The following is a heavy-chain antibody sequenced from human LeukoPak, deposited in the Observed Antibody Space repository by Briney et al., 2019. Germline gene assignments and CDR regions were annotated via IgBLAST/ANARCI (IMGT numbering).Heavy chain of an antibody. CDR2: IIPIFGTA. CDR3: TRDTRDFDFASPPGIDY. Sequence: SVKVSCKASGGTFSSYAISWVRQAPGQGLEWMGGIIPIFGTANYAQKFQGRVTITADESTSTAYMELSSLRSEDTAVYYCTRDTRDFDFASPPGIDYWGQGTLVTVSS. CDR1: GGTFSSYA. J-gene: IGHJ4*02. V-gene: IGHV1-69*13. D-gene: IGHD3/OR15-3a*01.